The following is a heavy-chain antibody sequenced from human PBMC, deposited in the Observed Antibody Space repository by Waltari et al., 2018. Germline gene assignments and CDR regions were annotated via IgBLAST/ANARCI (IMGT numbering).Heavy chain of an antibody. V-gene: IGHV3-53*01. D-gene: IGHD3-22*01. Sequence: EVQLVESGGGLIQPGGSLRLSCAASGFTVSSNYMSWVRQAPGKGLEWVSVSYSGGSTDYADSVKGRFTISRDNSNNTLYLQMNSLRAEDTAVYYCARDLYYDSSGYSSHYWYFDLWGRGTLVTVSS. J-gene: IGHJ2*01. CDR3: ARDLYYDSSGYSSHYWYFDL. CDR2: SYSGGST. CDR1: GFTVSSNY.